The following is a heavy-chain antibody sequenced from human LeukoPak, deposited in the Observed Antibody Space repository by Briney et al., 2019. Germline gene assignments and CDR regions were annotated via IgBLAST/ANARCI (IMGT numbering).Heavy chain of an antibody. D-gene: IGHD6-13*01. V-gene: IGHV5-51*01. CDR2: IYPGDSDT. CDR3: ARTGYSSGWYGGFDI. J-gene: IGHJ3*02. Sequence: GASLKISCKGSGSRFTSYWIGWVRQMPGKGLEWMGTIYPGDSDTRYSPSFQGQVTISADKSISTAYLQWSSLKASDTAMFYCARTGYSSGWYGGFDIWGQGTKVTVSS. CDR1: GSRFTSYW.